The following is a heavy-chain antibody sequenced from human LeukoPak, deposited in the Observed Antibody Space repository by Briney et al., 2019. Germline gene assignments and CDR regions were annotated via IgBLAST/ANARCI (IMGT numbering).Heavy chain of an antibody. J-gene: IGHJ4*02. V-gene: IGHV1-8*01. CDR3: TRGSLSGSSRDY. Sequence: ASVKVSCKASGYTFTGYDINWVRQATGQGLEWMGWMNPNTGDTGYAQKFQGRVTMTRNTSIDTAYMELSGLRSEDTAVYYCTRGSLSGSSRDYWVQGTLVTVS. CDR1: GYTFTGYD. D-gene: IGHD1-26*01. CDR2: MNPNTGDT.